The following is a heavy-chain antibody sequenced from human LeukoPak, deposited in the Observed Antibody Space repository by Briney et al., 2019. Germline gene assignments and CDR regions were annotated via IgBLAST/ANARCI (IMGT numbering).Heavy chain of an antibody. J-gene: IGHJ4*02. Sequence: GASVKVSCKASGYTFTSYDINWVRQATEQGLEWMGWMSPNSGNTGYAQKFQGRVTMTRNTSISTAYMELSSLRSEDTAVYYCAIENGGSYFEYWGQGTLVTVSS. CDR2: MSPNSGNT. CDR3: AIENGGSYFEY. V-gene: IGHV1-8*01. CDR1: GYTFTSYD. D-gene: IGHD1-26*01.